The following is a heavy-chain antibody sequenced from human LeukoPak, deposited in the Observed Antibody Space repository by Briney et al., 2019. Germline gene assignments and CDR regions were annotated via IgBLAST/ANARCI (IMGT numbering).Heavy chain of an antibody. CDR2: ISSSSTYI. CDR1: GFTFSSYS. D-gene: IGHD2-15*01. CDR3: ARDHRYCSGGSCYWESYYYYYMDV. J-gene: IGHJ6*03. V-gene: IGHV3-21*01. Sequence: GGSLRLSCAASGFTFSSYSMNWVRQAPGKGLEWVSSISSSSTYIYYADSVKGRFTISRGNAKNSLYLQMNSLRADDTAVYYCARDHRYCSGGSCYWESYYYYYMDVWGKGTTVTVSS.